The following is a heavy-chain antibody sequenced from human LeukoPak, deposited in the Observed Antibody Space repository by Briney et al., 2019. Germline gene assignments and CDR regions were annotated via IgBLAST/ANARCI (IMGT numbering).Heavy chain of an antibody. J-gene: IGHJ5*02. Sequence: ASVKVSCKASVGTFSSYAISWVRQAPGQGLEWMGGIIPIFGTANYAQNFQGRVTVTTDESTSTAYMELSSLRSEDTAVYYCARGLVGAYNWFDPWGQGTLVTVSS. CDR3: ARGLVGAYNWFDP. V-gene: IGHV1-69*05. CDR2: IIPIFGTA. CDR1: VGTFSSYA. D-gene: IGHD1-26*01.